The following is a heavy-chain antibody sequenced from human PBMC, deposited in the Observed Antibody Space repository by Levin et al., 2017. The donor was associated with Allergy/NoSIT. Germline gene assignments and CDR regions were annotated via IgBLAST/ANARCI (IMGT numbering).Heavy chain of an antibody. J-gene: IGHJ6*02. CDR1: GFTFSSYG. CDR3: AKERVRAAHYYYGMDV. V-gene: IGHV3-30*18. D-gene: IGHD6-6*01. CDR2: ISYDGSNK. Sequence: GESLKISCAASGFTFSSYGMHWVRQAPGKGLEWVAVISYDGSNKYYADSVKGRFTISRDNSKNTLYLQMNSLRAEDTAVYYCAKERVRAAHYYYGMDVWGQGTTVTVSS.